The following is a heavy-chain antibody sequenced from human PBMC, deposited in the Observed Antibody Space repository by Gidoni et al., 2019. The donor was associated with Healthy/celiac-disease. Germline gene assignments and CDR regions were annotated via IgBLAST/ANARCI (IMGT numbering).Heavy chain of an antibody. CDR3: AQTYPGSWFDP. CDR2: IYYSGST. D-gene: IGHD2-2*01. V-gene: IGHV4-31*03. J-gene: IGHJ5*02. CDR1: GGSISSGGYY. Sequence: QVQLQESGPGLGQPSQTLSLTCTVSGGSISSGGYYWSWIRQHPGKGLEWIGYIYYSGSTYYNPSLKSRVTIAVDTSKNQFSLKLSSVTAADTAVYYCAQTYPGSWFDPWGQGTLVTVSS.